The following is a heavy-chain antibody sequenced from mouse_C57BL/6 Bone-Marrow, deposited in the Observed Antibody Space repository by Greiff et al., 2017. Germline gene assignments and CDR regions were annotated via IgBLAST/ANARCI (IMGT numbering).Heavy chain of an antibody. V-gene: IGHV5-4*01. D-gene: IGHD1-1*01. CDR2: ISDGGSYT. CDR3: ARDGVVLCRFDV. J-gene: IGHJ1*03. Sequence: EVMLVESGGGLVKPGGSLKLSCAASGSTFSSYAMSWVRQTPEKSLEWVATISDGGSYTYYPDNVKGRFPFSIDNAKNNLYLQMSHLKSEDTAMYYCARDGVVLCRFDVWGTGTTVTVSS. CDR1: GSTFSSYA.